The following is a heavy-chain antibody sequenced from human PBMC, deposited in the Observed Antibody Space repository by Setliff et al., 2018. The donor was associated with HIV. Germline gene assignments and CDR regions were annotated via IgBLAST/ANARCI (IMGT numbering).Heavy chain of an antibody. CDR1: GGSIIYTSYY. J-gene: IGHJ6*02. D-gene: IGHD3-22*01. Sequence: PSETLSLTCTVSGGSIIYTSYYWGWIRQPPGKGLEWIGSIYYSGSVYYNPSLKSRVSISVDMSKNQFSLNLSSVTAADTAVYYCARAPITMIVVVNYGMDVWGQGTTVTVSS. CDR2: IYYSGSV. CDR3: ARAPITMIVVVNYGMDV. V-gene: IGHV4-39*07.